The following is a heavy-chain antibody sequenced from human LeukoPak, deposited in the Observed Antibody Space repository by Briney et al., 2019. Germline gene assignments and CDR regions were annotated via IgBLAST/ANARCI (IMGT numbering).Heavy chain of an antibody. Sequence: SETLSLTCTVSGGSISSYYWSWIRQPPGKGLEWIGYSYYSGSTNYNPSLKSRVTISVDTSKNQFSLKLSSVTAADTAVYYCAREALWFGELLPTPGAFDIWGQGTMVTVSA. D-gene: IGHD3-10*01. V-gene: IGHV4-59*01. CDR1: GGSISSYY. CDR2: SYYSGST. J-gene: IGHJ3*02. CDR3: AREALWFGELLPTPGAFDI.